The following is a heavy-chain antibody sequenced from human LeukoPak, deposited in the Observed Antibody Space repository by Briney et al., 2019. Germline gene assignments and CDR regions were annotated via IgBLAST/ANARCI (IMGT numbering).Heavy chain of an antibody. Sequence: AASVKVSCTTSGYSFILYGMSWVRQAPGHGPKWMGWISTSTGDTKYTQKFQGRVTLTTDTSTSTAYMELSSLRSDDTAVYYCARDFIYDYVWGSYPFDYWGQGTLVTVSS. D-gene: IGHD3-16*01. V-gene: IGHV1-18*01. CDR1: GYSFILYG. CDR2: ISTSTGDT. J-gene: IGHJ4*02. CDR3: ARDFIYDYVWGSYPFDY.